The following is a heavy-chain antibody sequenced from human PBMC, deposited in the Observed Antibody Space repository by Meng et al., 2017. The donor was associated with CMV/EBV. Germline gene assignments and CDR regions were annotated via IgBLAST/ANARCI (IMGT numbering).Heavy chain of an antibody. D-gene: IGHD1-26*01. CDR3: ARITVGAIDY. CDR1: GFTVSSNY. J-gene: IGHJ4*02. CDR2: IYSGGST. Sequence: LRLSCAAYGFTVSSNYMSWVRQAPGKGLEWFSVIYSGGSTYYADSVKGRFTISRDNSKNTLYLQMNSLRAEDTAVYYCARITVGAIDYWGQGTLVTVSS. V-gene: IGHV3-53*01.